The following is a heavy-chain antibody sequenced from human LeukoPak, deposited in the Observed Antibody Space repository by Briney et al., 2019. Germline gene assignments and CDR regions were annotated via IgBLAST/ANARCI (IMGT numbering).Heavy chain of an antibody. CDR1: GFTFSSYA. V-gene: IGHV3-23*01. Sequence: GGSLRLSCAASGFTFSSYAMSWVRQAPGKGLEWVSAISGSGGSTYYADSVKGRFTISRDNSKNTLYLQMKSLRAEDTAVYYCANARLAEYDFWSGYGAEYFQHWGQGTPVTVSS. CDR3: ANARLAEYDFWSGYGAEYFQH. J-gene: IGHJ1*01. CDR2: ISGSGGST. D-gene: IGHD3-3*01.